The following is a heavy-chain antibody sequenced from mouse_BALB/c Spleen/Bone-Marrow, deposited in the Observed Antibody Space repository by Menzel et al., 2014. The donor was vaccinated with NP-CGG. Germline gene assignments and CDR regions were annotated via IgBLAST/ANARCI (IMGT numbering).Heavy chain of an antibody. D-gene: IGHD1-1*01. J-gene: IGHJ4*01. Sequence: EVQRVESGGDLVKPGGSLKLSCATSGFTFSNYDVSWVRQTPDKRLEWVTIIGSSVSYTYYPDSVKGRSTLTRDNAKNTLYLQMRSLKSEDKAKYFCAGQSYGYFAMDYWGQGTSVTVSS. CDR2: IGSSVSYT. V-gene: IGHV5-6*01. CDR3: AGQSYGYFAMDY. CDR1: GFTFSNYD.